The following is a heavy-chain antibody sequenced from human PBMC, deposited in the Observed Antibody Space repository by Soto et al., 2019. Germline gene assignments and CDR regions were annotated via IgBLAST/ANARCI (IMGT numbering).Heavy chain of an antibody. Sequence: ASVKVSCKASGGTFSSYAISWVRQAPGQGLEWMGGIIPIFGTANYAQKFQGRVTITADESTSTAYMELSSLRSEDTAVYYCAVENSSSSTKAFDYWGQGTLVTVSS. D-gene: IGHD6-6*01. CDR1: GGTFSSYA. J-gene: IGHJ4*02. CDR3: AVENSSSSTKAFDY. V-gene: IGHV1-69*13. CDR2: IIPIFGTA.